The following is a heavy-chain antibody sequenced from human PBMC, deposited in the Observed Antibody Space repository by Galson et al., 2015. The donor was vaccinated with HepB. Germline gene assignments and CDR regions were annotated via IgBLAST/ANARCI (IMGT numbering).Heavy chain of an antibody. Sequence: SVKVSCKASGGTFSSYTISWVRQAPGQGLEWMGRIIPILGIANYAQKFQGRVTITADKSTSTAYMELSSLRSEDTAVYYCARGGGGSYHFDYWGQGTLVTVSS. CDR2: IIPILGIA. D-gene: IGHD1-26*01. V-gene: IGHV1-69*02. CDR3: ARGGGGSYHFDY. CDR1: GGTFSSYT. J-gene: IGHJ4*02.